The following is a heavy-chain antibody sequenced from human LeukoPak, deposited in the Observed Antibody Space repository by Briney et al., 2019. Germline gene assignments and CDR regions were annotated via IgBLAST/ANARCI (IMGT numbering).Heavy chain of an antibody. CDR2: ISSSSSTI. CDR3: AKVSSPIYYYYYMDV. J-gene: IGHJ6*03. Sequence: GSLRLSCAASGFTFSSYSMNWVRQAPGKGLEWVSYISSSSSTIYYADSVKGRFTISRDNAKNTLYLQMNSLRAEDTAVYYCAKVSSPIYYYYYMDVWGKGTTVTVSS. CDR1: GFTFSSYS. D-gene: IGHD6-13*01. V-gene: IGHV3-48*01.